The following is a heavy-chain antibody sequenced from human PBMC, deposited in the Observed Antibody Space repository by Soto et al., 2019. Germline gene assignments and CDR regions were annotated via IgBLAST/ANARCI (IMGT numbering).Heavy chain of an antibody. Sequence: SVKVSCKASGGTFSSYTISWVRQAPGQGLEWMGGIIPIFGTANYAQKFQGRVTITADKSTSTAYMELSSLRSEDTAVYYCALARYYDTGHGMDVWGQGTTVTV. D-gene: IGHD3-22*01. J-gene: IGHJ6*02. CDR1: GGTFSSYT. CDR3: ALARYYDTGHGMDV. V-gene: IGHV1-69*06. CDR2: IIPIFGTA.